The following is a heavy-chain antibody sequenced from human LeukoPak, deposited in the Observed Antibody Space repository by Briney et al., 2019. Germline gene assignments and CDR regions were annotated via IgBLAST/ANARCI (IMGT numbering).Heavy chain of an antibody. CDR3: ARGRKVVGSYYYYMDV. CDR2: ISGSGGST. Sequence: GGSLRLSCAASGFTFTTYAISWVRQAPGKGLEWVSAISGSGGSTYYADSVKGRFTISRDNAKNALYLLMNSLRAEDTAVYYCARGRKVVGSYYYYMDVWGKGTTVTVSS. D-gene: IGHD2-15*01. J-gene: IGHJ6*03. CDR1: GFTFTTYA. V-gene: IGHV3-23*01.